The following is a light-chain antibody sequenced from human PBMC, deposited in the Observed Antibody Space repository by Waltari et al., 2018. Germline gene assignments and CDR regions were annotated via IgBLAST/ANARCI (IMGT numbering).Light chain of an antibody. CDR1: KSIGHN. CDR2: VAS. CDR3: QQYNEWPYT. J-gene: IGKJ2*01. Sequence: ETIKTQSPALLSVSPGETATLSCRASKSIGHNLAWYQQTPGQAPRLLIYVASSRGTGIPARFFGAGSGTDFTLTISSLQSEDFAVYYCQQYNEWPYTFGQGTKVDLK. V-gene: IGKV3-15*01.